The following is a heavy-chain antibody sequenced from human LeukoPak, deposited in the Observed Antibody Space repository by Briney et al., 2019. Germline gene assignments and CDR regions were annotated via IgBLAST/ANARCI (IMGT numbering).Heavy chain of an antibody. J-gene: IGHJ4*02. V-gene: IGHV1-18*01. CDR1: GYTFTSYG. CDR3: ARRGYGSRRAADF. Sequence: ASVKVSCKASGYTFTSYGISWVRQAPGQGLEWMGWISAYNGNTNYAQKLQGRVTVTTNTSANTADMELRSLRSDDTAVYYCARRGYGSRRAADFWGPGTLVIVSS. D-gene: IGHD3-10*01. CDR2: ISAYNGNT.